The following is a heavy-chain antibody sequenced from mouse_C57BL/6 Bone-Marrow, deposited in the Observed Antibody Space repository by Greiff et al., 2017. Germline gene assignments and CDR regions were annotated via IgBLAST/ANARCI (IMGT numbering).Heavy chain of an antibody. CDR2: IWRGGST. CDR3: AKTAYYYGIYY. CDR1: GFSLTSYG. Sequence: VKLEESGPGLVQPSQSLSITCTVSGFSLTSYGVHWVRQSPGKGLEWLGVIWRGGSTDYNAAFMSRLSITKDNSKSQVFFKMNSLQADDTAIYCCAKTAYYYGIYYWGQGTSVTVSS. J-gene: IGHJ4*01. V-gene: IGHV2-5*01.